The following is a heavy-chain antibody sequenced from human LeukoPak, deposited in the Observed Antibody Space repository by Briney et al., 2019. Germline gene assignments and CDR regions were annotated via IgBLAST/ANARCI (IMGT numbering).Heavy chain of an antibody. J-gene: IGHJ5*02. V-gene: IGHV1-2*06. CDR2: INPNSGGT. Sequence: ASVKVSCKASGYTFTGYYVHWVRQAPGQGLEWMGRINPNSGGTNYAQKFQGRVTMTRDTSISAAYMELSRLRSDDTAVYYCATYCSSTSCPNWSDPWGQGTLVTVAS. CDR1: GYTFTGYY. CDR3: ATYCSSTSCPNWSDP. D-gene: IGHD2-2*01.